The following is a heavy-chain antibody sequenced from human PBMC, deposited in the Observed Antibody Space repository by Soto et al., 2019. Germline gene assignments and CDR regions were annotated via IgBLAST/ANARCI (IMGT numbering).Heavy chain of an antibody. CDR1: GFNFNKYA. V-gene: IGHV3-23*01. Sequence: EVQLLESGGDLVRPGECLRLSCAASGFNFNKYAMSWVRQAPGEGLEWVSGISCCGGTASYADSVKGRFTIARDDSKNTLFLHVNSLRVEDTAEYYCAKADGEQWLLPHLENWGRGTLVTVS. CDR3: AKADGEQWLLPHLEN. CDR2: ISCCGGTA. J-gene: IGHJ4*02. D-gene: IGHD6-19*01.